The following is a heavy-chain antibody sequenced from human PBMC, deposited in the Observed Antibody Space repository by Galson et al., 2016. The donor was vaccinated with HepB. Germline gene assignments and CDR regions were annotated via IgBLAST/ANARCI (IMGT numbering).Heavy chain of an antibody. CDR3: ARDDDYVWGTYRYTRTVPQYYSDY. Sequence: SLRLSCAASGFTFSSYAMRWVRQAPGKGPEWVAVISFDGSNNFYADSVKGRFTISRDNSKNTLYLQMNSLRAEDTAVYYCARDDDYVWGTYRYTRTVPQYYSDYWGQGTLVTVSS. CDR1: GFTFSSYA. D-gene: IGHD3-16*02. CDR2: ISFDGSNN. V-gene: IGHV3-30-3*01. J-gene: IGHJ4*02.